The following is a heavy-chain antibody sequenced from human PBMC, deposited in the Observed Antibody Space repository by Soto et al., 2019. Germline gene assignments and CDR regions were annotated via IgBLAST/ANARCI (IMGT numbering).Heavy chain of an antibody. CDR2: ISWNSGSI. Sequence: EVPLVESGGGLVQPGRSLRLSCAASGFTFDDYAMHWVRQAPGKGLEWVSGISWNSGSIGYADSVKGRFTISRDNAKNSLYLQMNSLRAEDTALYYCAKGLGSDPWGLFDAFDIWGQGTMVTVSS. CDR3: AKGLGSDPWGLFDAFDI. CDR1: GFTFDDYA. J-gene: IGHJ3*02. D-gene: IGHD3-10*01. V-gene: IGHV3-9*01.